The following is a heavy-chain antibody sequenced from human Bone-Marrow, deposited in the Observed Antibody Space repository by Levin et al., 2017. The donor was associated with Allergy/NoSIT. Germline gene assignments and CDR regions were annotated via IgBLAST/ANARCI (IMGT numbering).Heavy chain of an antibody. J-gene: IGHJ3*02. CDR2: ISYDGSYK. CDR3: AKARYGGFWELGGFDI. V-gene: IGHV3-30*18. D-gene: IGHD3-10*01. Sequence: GGSLRLSCAASGFIFSTSGMHWVRQAPGKGLEWVAVISYDGSYKYYADSVKGRFTFSRDNSKNTLYLQMNSLTTEDTAVYYCAKARYGGFWELGGFDIWGQGTLVTVSS. CDR1: GFIFSTSG.